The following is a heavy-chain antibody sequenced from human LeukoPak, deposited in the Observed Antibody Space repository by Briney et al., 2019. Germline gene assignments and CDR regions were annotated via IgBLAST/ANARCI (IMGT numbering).Heavy chain of an antibody. CDR3: ATFPVGLAYFDY. Sequence: GGSLRLSCAVSGFTFSNYNMNWVRQAPGKGLEWVSAISGSGGSTYYADSVKGRFTISRDNSKNTLYLQMNSLRAEDTAVYYCATFPVGLAYFDYWGQGTLVTVSS. CDR1: GFTFSNYN. CDR2: ISGSGGST. V-gene: IGHV3-23*01. D-gene: IGHD3-3*02. J-gene: IGHJ4*02.